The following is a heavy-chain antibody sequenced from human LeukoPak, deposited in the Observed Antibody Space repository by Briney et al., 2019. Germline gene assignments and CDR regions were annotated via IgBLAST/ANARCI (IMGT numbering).Heavy chain of an antibody. Sequence: NPSETLSLTCAVYGGSFSGYYWSWIRQPPGKGLEWIGEINHSGSTNYNPSLKSRVTISVDTSKNQFSLKLSSVTAADTAVYYCARELWFANAPGSWLDPWGQGTLVTVSS. J-gene: IGHJ5*02. CDR3: ARELWFANAPGSWLDP. CDR1: GGSFSGYY. V-gene: IGHV4-34*01. CDR2: INHSGST. D-gene: IGHD3-10*01.